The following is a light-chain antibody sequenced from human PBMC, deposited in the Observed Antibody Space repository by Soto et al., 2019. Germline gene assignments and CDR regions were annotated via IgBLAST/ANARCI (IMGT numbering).Light chain of an antibody. CDR2: STG. CDR1: TGTVTSGYY. J-gene: IGLJ3*02. V-gene: IGLV7-43*01. CDR3: LLYQGGAQHGV. Sequence: QAVVTQEPSLTVSPGGTVTLTCASSTGTVTSGYYPSWFQQKPGQAPRALIYSTGNKHSWTPARFSGSLLGGKAALTLSGVQPEDEADYYCLLYQGGAQHGVFGGGTKLTVL.